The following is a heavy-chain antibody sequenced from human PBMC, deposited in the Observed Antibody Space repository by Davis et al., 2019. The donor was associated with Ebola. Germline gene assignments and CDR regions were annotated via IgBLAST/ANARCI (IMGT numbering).Heavy chain of an antibody. D-gene: IGHD1-26*01. Sequence: AASVKVSCKASGGTFSSYAISWVRQAPGQGLEWMGRIIPILGIANYAQKFQGRVTITADKSTSTAYMELSSLRSEDTAVYYCARAGVGATFFDSWGQGTLVTVSS. J-gene: IGHJ4*02. CDR3: ARAGVGATFFDS. V-gene: IGHV1-69*04. CDR1: GGTFSSYA. CDR2: IIPILGIA.